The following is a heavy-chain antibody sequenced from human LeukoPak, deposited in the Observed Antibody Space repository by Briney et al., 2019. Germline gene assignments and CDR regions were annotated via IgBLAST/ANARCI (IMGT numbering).Heavy chain of an antibody. D-gene: IGHD3-22*01. J-gene: IGHJ3*02. Sequence: GGSLRLSCAASGFTFSSYSMNWVRQAPGKGLEWVSSISSSSSYIYYADSVKGRFTISRDNAKNSLYLQMNSLRAEDTAVYYCARDRSYYYDSSGYYEQYAFDIWGQGTMVTVSS. V-gene: IGHV3-21*01. CDR3: ARDRSYYYDSSGYYEQYAFDI. CDR1: GFTFSSYS. CDR2: ISSSSSYI.